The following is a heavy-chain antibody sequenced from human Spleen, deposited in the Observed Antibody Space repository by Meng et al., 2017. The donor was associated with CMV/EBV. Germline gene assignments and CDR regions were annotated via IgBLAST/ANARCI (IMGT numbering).Heavy chain of an antibody. CDR2: ISSSSSYI. CDR3: VGSSSSGGDY. D-gene: IGHD6-6*01. J-gene: IGHJ4*02. CDR1: GFTFSSYS. V-gene: IGHV3-21*01. Sequence: GESLKISCAASGFTFSSYSMNWVRQAPGKGLEWVSSISSSSSYIYYADSVKGRFTISRDNAKNSLYLQMNSLRAEDTAVYYCVGSSSSGGDYWGQGTLVTVSS.